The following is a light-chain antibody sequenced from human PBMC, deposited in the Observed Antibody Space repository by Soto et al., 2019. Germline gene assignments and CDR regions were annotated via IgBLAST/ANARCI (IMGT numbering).Light chain of an antibody. CDR3: MQALQAGGFT. CDR2: FGS. CDR1: QSLLYNNTYNY. V-gene: IGKV2-28*01. J-gene: IGKJ3*01. Sequence: EIVMTHSPLTLPITPGEPASISCSSSQSLLYNNTYNYLDWYVQKPGQSPQLLIYFGSNRAPGVPDRFSGSGSGTDFTLKINRVEAEDVGVYYCMQALQAGGFTFGPGTKVDIK.